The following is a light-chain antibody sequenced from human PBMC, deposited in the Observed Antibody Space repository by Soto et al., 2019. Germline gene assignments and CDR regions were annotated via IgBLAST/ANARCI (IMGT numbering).Light chain of an antibody. J-gene: IGKJ1*01. V-gene: IGKV1-5*03. CDR2: KAS. Sequence: DIQLTQSPSTLSASVGDRVTITCRASQTIVVWLAWYQQKSGKAPKLLISKASDLKSGVPSRFSGSGSGTEFTLTISSLQPDYFATYYCQQYHSYPWTFAQGTKVDIE. CDR1: QTIVVW. CDR3: QQYHSYPWT.